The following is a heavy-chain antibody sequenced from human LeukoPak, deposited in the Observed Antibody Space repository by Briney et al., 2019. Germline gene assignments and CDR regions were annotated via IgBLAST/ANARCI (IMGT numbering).Heavy chain of an antibody. CDR2: IKQDGSEK. J-gene: IGHJ6*02. V-gene: IGHV3-7*01. CDR1: GFTFSSYW. Sequence: GGSLRLSYAASGFTFSSYWMSWVRQAPGKGLEWVANIKQDGSEKYYVDSVKGRFTIPRDNAKNSLYLQMNSLRAEDTAVYYCARRYCSGGSCYGDYYGMDVWGQGTTVTVSS. CDR3: ARRYCSGGSCYGDYYGMDV. D-gene: IGHD2-15*01.